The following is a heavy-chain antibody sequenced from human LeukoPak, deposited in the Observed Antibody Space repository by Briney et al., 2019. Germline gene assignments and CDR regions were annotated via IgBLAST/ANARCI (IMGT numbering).Heavy chain of an antibody. CDR3: AKPRDIDSWAFDV. CDR1: EFTFNNHD. Sequence: PGGSLRLSCAASEFTFNNHDMHWVRQAPGKGLEWVAAISYDGRNKYYADSVKGRFTISRDNSKNTPNLQMNSLRTEDTAVFYCAKPRDIDSWAFDVWGQGTMVTVSS. V-gene: IGHV3-30*18. CDR2: ISYDGRNK. D-gene: IGHD2-15*01. J-gene: IGHJ3*01.